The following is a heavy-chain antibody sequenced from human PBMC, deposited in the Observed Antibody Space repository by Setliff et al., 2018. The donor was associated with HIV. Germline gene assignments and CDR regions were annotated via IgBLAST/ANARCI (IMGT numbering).Heavy chain of an antibody. J-gene: IGHJ4*02. V-gene: IGHV4-34*01. D-gene: IGHD3-9*01. CDR3: ARGYYDILTGYYSSGIWDY. Sequence: SETLSLTCAVYGGSFSGYNWSWIRQPPGKGLEWIGEINHSGSTNYNPSLKTRVTISVDTSKNQFSLKLSSVTAAATAVYFCARGYYDILTGYYSSGIWDYWGQGTLVTVSS. CDR2: INHSGST. CDR1: GGSFSGYN.